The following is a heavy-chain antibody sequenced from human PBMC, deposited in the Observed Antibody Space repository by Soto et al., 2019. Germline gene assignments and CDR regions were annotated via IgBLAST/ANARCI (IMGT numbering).Heavy chain of an antibody. J-gene: IGHJ6*02. CDR3: TTGPATYYDFWSGYYTPYYYYGMDV. CDR2: IKSKTDGGTT. CDR1: GFTFSNAW. Sequence: EVQLVESGGGLVQPGGSLRLSCAASGFTFSNAWMNWVRQAPGKGLEWVGRIKSKTDGGTTDYAAPVKGRFTISRDDSKNTLYLQMNSLKTEDTAVYYCTTGPATYYDFWSGYYTPYYYYGMDVWGQGTTVTVSS. D-gene: IGHD3-3*01. V-gene: IGHV3-15*07.